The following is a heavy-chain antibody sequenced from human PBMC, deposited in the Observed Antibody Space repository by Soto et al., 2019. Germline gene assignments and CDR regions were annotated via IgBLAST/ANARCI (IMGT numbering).Heavy chain of an antibody. J-gene: IGHJ4*02. D-gene: IGHD6-19*01. CDR1: SGTLSNFY. Sequence: SETLSLTCTVSSGTLSNFYWSWVRQPPGKGLEWIGYIHYRGTTNYNPSLKSRVIMSVDTSKNQFSLTLNSVTAADTAVYYCTRTRTTGWFSPVDSWGQG. CDR3: TRTRTTGWFSPVDS. V-gene: IGHV4-59*01. CDR2: IHYRGTT.